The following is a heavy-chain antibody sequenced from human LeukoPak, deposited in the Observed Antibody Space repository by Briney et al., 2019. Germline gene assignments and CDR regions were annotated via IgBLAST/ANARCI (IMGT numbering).Heavy chain of an antibody. Sequence: GSLRLSCAASGFTFSSYWMSWVRQAPGKGLEWVANIKQDGSEKYYVNSVKGRFTISRDNAKNSLYLQMNSLRAEDTAVYYCARGTIAAAGYYYFDYWGQGTQVTVSS. J-gene: IGHJ4*02. CDR2: IKQDGSEK. D-gene: IGHD6-13*01. V-gene: IGHV3-7*04. CDR3: ARGTIAAAGYYYFDY. CDR1: GFTFSSYW.